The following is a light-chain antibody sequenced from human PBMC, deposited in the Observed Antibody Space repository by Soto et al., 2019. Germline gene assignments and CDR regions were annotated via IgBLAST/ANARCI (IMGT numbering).Light chain of an antibody. CDR2: DVS. V-gene: IGLV2-14*01. J-gene: IGLJ2*01. Sequence: QSALTQPASVSGSPGQSITISCTGTSSDVGAYNSVSWYQQHPGKAPKLMIYDVSNRPSGVSNRFSGSKSGNTASLTISGLQAEDEADYYCSSYTSSSTLGVVFGGGTKLPVL. CDR3: SSYTSSSTLGVV. CDR1: SSDVGAYNS.